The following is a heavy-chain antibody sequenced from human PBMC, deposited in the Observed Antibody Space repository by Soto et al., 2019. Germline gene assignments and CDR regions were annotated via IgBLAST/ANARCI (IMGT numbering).Heavy chain of an antibody. V-gene: IGHV5-51*01. CDR3: ARLGGIVDTGTWIQ. D-gene: IGHD1-26*01. CDR2: IYPGDSDT. J-gene: IGHJ1*01. Sequence: GESLKISCKASGYTFSTYWIGWVRQRPGKGPEWMAIIYPGDSDTRENPSFQGQVTISADKSSNTVHLQWRSLKASDTAIYYCARLGGIVDTGTWIQWGQG. CDR1: GYTFSTYW.